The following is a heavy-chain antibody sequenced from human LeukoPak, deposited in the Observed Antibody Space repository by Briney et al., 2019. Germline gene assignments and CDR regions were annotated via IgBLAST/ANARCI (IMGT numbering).Heavy chain of an antibody. J-gene: IGHJ4*02. CDR2: IHWDDDK. CDR1: GFSLSTSGVG. D-gene: IGHD5-18*01. V-gene: IGHV2-5*02. Sequence: SGPTLVYPAPALTLTCTFSGFSLSTSGVGVGWIRQPPVKALEWLALIHWDDDKRYSPSLKSRLTITKDTSKNQVVLTMTALDPVDTTTYCCALCGYTYDRAYYFDYWGQGTLVTVSS. CDR3: ALCGYTYDRAYYFDY.